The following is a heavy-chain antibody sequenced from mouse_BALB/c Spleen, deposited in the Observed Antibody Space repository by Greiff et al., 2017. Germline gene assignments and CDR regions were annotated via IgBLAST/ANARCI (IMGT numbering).Heavy chain of an antibody. D-gene: IGHD2-1*01. J-gene: IGHJ3*01. V-gene: IGHV2-6-7*01. CDR2: IWGDGST. CDR1: GFSLTGYG. Sequence: VHLVESGPGLVAPSQSLSITCTVSGFSLTGYGVHWVRQPPGKGLEWLGMIWGDGSTDYNSALKSRLSISKDNSKSQVFLKMNSLQTDDTARYYCARDWGNYDSCFAYWGQGTLVTVSA. CDR3: ARDWGNYDSCFAY.